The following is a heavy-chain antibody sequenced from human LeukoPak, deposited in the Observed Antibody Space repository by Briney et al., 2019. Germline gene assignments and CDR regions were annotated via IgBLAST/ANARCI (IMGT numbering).Heavy chain of an antibody. J-gene: IGHJ4*03. Sequence: SETLSLTCAVYGGSFSRYYWSWIRQSPGKGLEWIAEIDHRGDTNYNPSVKSRVTISVDTSKNQFSLKVRSLSAADTALYYCARGATISETGYFDFWGQGTLVTVSS. D-gene: IGHD5-24*01. CDR1: GGSFSRYY. CDR3: ARGATISETGYFDF. V-gene: IGHV4-34*01. CDR2: IDHRGDT.